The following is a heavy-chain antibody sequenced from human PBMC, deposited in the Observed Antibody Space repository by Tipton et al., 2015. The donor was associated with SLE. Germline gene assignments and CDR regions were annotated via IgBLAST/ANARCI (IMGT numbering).Heavy chain of an antibody. D-gene: IGHD3-16*02. CDR3: ARLINPRYDYVWGSYRLRDY. J-gene: IGHJ4*02. V-gene: IGHV4-59*11. CDR2: ISYSGST. Sequence: TLSLTCTVSGGSISSHYWSWIRQPPGKGLEWIGYISYSGSTNYNPSLKSRVTISVDTSKNQFSLKLSSVTAADTAVYYCARLINPRYDYVWGSYRLRDYWGQGTLVTVSS. CDR1: GGSISSHY.